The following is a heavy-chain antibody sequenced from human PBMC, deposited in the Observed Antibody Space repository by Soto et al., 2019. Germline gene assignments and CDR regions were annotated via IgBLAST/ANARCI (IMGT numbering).Heavy chain of an antibody. CDR3: AREFDYSHA. Sequence: SETLSLTCTVSGGSFSSGSYHWSWIRQPPGKGLEWIGYVYHTGRTNYNPSLKSRVSISMDTSKNQFSLNLDSVTAADTAVYFCAREFDYSHACGGGTLVTV. CDR1: GGSFSSGSYH. V-gene: IGHV4-61*01. D-gene: IGHD3-16*01. J-gene: IGHJ4*02. CDR2: VYHTGRT.